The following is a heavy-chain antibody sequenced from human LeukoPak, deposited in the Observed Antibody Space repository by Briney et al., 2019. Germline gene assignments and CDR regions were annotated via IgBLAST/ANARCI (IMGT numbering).Heavy chain of an antibody. CDR3: ATKQWLAPPPDS. CDR1: GFTFSKYR. D-gene: IGHD6-19*01. Sequence: PGGSLRLSCAASGFTFSKYRMLWVRQAPGKGLESVSRINTDGTVTTYAGSVKGRFTVSRDNADNTMFLQMNSVRDEDTAVYYCATKQWLAPPPDSWGQGTPVTVSS. V-gene: IGHV3-74*01. CDR2: INTDGTVT. J-gene: IGHJ4*02.